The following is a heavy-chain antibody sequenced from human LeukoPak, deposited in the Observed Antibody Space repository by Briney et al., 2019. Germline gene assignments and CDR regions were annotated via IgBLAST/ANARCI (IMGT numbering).Heavy chain of an antibody. D-gene: IGHD3-22*01. CDR1: GFTFNNYG. V-gene: IGHV3-30*18. CDR2: ISYNGSNK. Sequence: GGSLRLSCAASGFTFNNYGIHWVRQAPGKGLEWVALISYNGSNKYYADSVKGRFTISRDNSKNTLYLQMNSPRAEDTAVYYCAKGYYYDSDGYYQHFDYWGQGTLVTVSS. CDR3: AKGYYYDSDGYYQHFDY. J-gene: IGHJ4*02.